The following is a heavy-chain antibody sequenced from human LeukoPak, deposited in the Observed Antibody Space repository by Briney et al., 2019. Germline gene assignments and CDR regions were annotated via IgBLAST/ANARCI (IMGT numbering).Heavy chain of an antibody. V-gene: IGHV3-9*01. J-gene: IGHJ4*02. CDR3: AKEEGDYYFDY. Sequence: PGGSLRLSCAASGFTFDDYAMHWVRQAPGKGLEWVSGISWNSGSIGYADSVRGRFTISRDDSKNTLYLQMNSLRADDTAVYYCAKEEGDYYFDYWGQGTLVTVSS. CDR2: ISWNSGSI. CDR1: GFTFDDYA.